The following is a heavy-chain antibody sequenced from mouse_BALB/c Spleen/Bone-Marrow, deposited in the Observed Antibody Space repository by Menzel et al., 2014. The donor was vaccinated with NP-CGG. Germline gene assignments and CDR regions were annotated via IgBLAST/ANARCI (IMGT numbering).Heavy chain of an antibody. J-gene: IGHJ4*01. V-gene: IGHV5-6-4*01. CDR3: TRDAMDY. Sequence: EVQLQQSGGGLVKPGGSLKLSCAASGFTFSSYTMSWVRQTPEKRLEWVATISSGGSYTYHPDSVKGRFTISRDNAKNTLYLQMSSLKSEDTAMYYCTRDAMDYWGQGTSVTVSS. CDR2: ISSGGSYT. CDR1: GFTFSSYT.